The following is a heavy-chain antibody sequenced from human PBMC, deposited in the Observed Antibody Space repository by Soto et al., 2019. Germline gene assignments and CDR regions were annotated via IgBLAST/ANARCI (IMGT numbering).Heavy chain of an antibody. CDR2: IYHSGST. CDR3: ARASGVYYYGSGSYNNWFDP. J-gene: IGHJ5*02. Sequence: SETLSLTCAVSGGSISSSNWWSWVRQPPGKGLEWIGEIYHSGSTNYNPSLKSRVTISVDKSKNQFSLKLSSVTAADTAVYYCARASGVYYYGSGSYNNWFDPWGQGTLVTVSS. D-gene: IGHD3-10*01. CDR1: GGSISSSNW. V-gene: IGHV4-4*02.